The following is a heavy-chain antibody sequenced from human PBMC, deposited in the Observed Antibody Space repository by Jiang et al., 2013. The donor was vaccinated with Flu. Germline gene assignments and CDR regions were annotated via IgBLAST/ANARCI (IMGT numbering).Heavy chain of an antibody. CDR1: GYTFTSYY. V-gene: IGHV1-46*01. J-gene: IGHJ5*02. CDR2: INPSGGST. CDR3: ARGGVAVAGRRNWFDP. Sequence: CKASGYTFTSYYMHWVRQAPGQGLEWMGIINPSGGSTSYAQKFQGRVTMTRDTSTSTVYMELSSLRSEDTAVYYCARGGVAVAGRRNWFDPWGQGTLVTVSS. D-gene: IGHD6-19*01.